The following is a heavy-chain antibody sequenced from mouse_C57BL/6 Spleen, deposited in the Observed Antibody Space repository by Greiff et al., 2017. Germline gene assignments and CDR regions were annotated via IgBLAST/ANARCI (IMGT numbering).Heavy chain of an antibody. Sequence: EVQLVESGPELVKPGASVKISCKASGYSFTDYNMNWVQQSNGKSLEWIGVINPNYGTTSYNQKFKGKATLTVDQSSSTAYMQLNSLTSEDSAVYYCARPYYYGSSHWYFDVWGTGTTVTVSS. D-gene: IGHD1-1*01. CDR1: GYSFTDYN. J-gene: IGHJ1*03. CDR2: INPNYGTT. CDR3: ARPYYYGSSHWYFDV. V-gene: IGHV1-39*01.